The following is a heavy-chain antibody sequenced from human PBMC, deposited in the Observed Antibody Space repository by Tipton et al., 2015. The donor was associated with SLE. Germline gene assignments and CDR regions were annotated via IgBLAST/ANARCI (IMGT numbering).Heavy chain of an antibody. Sequence: TLSLTCAVSGYSISSGYYWGWIRQPPGKGLEWIGSIYHSGSTYYNPSLKSRVTISVDTSKNQFSLKLSSGTAADTAVYYCARHAPMTTVTTFWYLDLWGRGTLVTVSS. J-gene: IGHJ2*01. CDR1: GYSISSGYY. V-gene: IGHV4-38-2*01. CDR3: ARHAPMTTVTTFWYLDL. CDR2: IYHSGST. D-gene: IGHD4-17*01.